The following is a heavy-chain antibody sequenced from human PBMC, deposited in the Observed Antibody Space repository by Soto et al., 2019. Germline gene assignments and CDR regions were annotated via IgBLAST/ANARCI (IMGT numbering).Heavy chain of an antibody. Sequence: SETLSLTCAVSGGSISSGGYSWSWIRQPPGKGLEWIGYIYYSGSTNYNPSLKSRVTISVDTSKNQFSLKLSSATAADTAVYYCARSDGRYWGQGTLVTVSS. CDR1: GGSISSGGYS. J-gene: IGHJ4*02. CDR2: IYYSGST. CDR3: ARSDGRY. V-gene: IGHV4-61*08.